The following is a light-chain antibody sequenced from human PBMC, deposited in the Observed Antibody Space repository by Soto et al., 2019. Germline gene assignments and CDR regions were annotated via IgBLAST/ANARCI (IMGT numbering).Light chain of an antibody. J-gene: IGKJ4*01. CDR2: ASS. V-gene: IGKV1-39*01. Sequence: DIQMTQSPSSLSASVGDRVSITCRAGQAISTYLNWYQQKPAKAPTLLIYASSHLQNGVPSRISGSGSGTDFTLTISSLQPEDFASYFCQQSYRTPITFGGGTKVDIK. CDR1: QAISTY. CDR3: QQSYRTPIT.